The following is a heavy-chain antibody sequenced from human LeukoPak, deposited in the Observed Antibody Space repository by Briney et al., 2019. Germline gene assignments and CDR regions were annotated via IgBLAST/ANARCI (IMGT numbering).Heavy chain of an antibody. CDR1: GLTFSSYW. D-gene: IGHD6-13*01. CDR3: ARDRQLVGDYYYYYGMDV. CDR2: IKQDGSEK. V-gene: IGHV3-7*01. Sequence: GGSLRLSCAASGLTFSSYWMSWVRQAPGKGLEWVANIKQDGSEKYYVDSVKGRFTISRDNAKNSLHLQMNSLRAEDTAVYYCARDRQLVGDYYYYYGMDVWGQGTTVTVSS. J-gene: IGHJ6*02.